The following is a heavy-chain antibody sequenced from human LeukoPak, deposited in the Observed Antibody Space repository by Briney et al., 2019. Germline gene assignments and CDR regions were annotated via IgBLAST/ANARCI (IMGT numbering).Heavy chain of an antibody. D-gene: IGHD2-2*01. CDR3: ARAGNVQLLSTVS. J-gene: IGHJ4*02. V-gene: IGHV1-46*01. CDR1: GYTFTGYY. Sequence: ASVKVSCKASGYTFTGYYMHWVRQAPGQGLEWMGIINPSGGSTSCAQKFQGRVTMTRDTSTSTVYMELSSLRSEDTAVYYCARAGNVQLLSTVSWGQGTLVTVSS. CDR2: INPSGGST.